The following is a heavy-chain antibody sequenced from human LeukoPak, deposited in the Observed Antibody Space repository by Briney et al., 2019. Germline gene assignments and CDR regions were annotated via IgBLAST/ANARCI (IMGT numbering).Heavy chain of an antibody. V-gene: IGHV3-20*04. CDR2: INWNGGST. D-gene: IGHD1-1*01. J-gene: IGHJ4*02. Sequence: PGGSQRLSCAASVFPFDDYGMSWVRQAPGKGLEWVSGINWNGGSTGYADSVKGRFTISRDNAKNSLYLQMNSLRAEDTALYYCARGYLTRDPELDYWGQGTLVTVSS. CDR3: ARGYLTRDPELDY. CDR1: VFPFDDYG.